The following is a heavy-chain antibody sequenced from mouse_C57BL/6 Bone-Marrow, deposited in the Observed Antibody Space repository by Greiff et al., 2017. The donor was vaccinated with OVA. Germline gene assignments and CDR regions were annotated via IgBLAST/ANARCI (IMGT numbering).Heavy chain of an antibody. CDR1: GYTFTSYW. D-gene: IGHD5-1*01. CDR3: ARPPFSCRTLYSFDY. J-gene: IGHJ2*01. V-gene: IGHV1-64*01. Sequence: QVQLQQPGAELVKPGASVKLSCKASGYTFTSYWMHWVKQRPGQGLEWIGMIPPNSGSTNYNEKFKSKATLTVDKSSSPAYMQLSSLTSEDSAVYYCARPPFSCRTLYSFDYWGHGTTLTVSS. CDR2: IPPNSGST.